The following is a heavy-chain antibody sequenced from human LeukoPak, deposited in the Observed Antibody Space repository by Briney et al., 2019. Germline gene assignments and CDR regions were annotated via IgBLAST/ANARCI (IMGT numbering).Heavy chain of an antibody. CDR1: GYTFTSYG. J-gene: IGHJ4*02. CDR2: IIPILGIA. Sequence: SVKVSCKASGYTFTSYGISWVRQAPGQGLEWMGRIIPILGIANYAQKFQGRVTITADKSTSTAYMELSSLRSEDTAVYYCARESVITALYYFDYWGQGTLVTVSS. CDR3: ARESVITALYYFDY. D-gene: IGHD3-22*01. V-gene: IGHV1-69*04.